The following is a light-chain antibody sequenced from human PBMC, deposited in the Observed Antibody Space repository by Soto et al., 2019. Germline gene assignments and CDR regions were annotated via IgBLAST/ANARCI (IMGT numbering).Light chain of an antibody. CDR2: EVS. V-gene: IGLV2-14*01. Sequence: QSALTQPASVSGSPGQSITISCTGTSSDVGAYKYVSWYRQHPGKAPKLMIYEVSNRPSGVSDRFSGSKSGNTASLTISGIQAEDEADYYCNSYRGSNSWVFGGGTQLTVL. CDR3: NSYRGSNSWV. CDR1: SSDVGAYKY. J-gene: IGLJ3*02.